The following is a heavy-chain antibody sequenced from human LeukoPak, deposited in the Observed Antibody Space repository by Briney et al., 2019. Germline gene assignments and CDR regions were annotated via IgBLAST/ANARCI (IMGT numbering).Heavy chain of an antibody. V-gene: IGHV1-2*02. J-gene: IGHJ6*03. Sequence: GASVKVSCKASGYTFTGYYMHWVRQAPGQGLEWMGWINPNSGGTSYAQKFQGRVTMTRDTSISTAYMELSRLRSDDTAVYYCAGGMATTPYYYYYYYMDVWGKGTTVTVSS. CDR1: GYTFTGYY. CDR2: INPNSGGT. D-gene: IGHD5-24*01. CDR3: AGGMATTPYYYYYYYMDV.